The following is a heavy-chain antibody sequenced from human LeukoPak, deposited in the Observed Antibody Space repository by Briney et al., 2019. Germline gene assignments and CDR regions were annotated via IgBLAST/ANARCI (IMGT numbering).Heavy chain of an antibody. Sequence: SVKVSCKASGYTFTSYGISWVRQAPGQGLEWMGRIIPILGIANYAQKFQGRVTITADKSTSTAHMELSSLRSEDTAVYYCARDSISIAALDYWGQGTLVTVSS. CDR1: GYTFTSYG. V-gene: IGHV1-69*04. CDR3: ARDSISIAALDY. CDR2: IIPILGIA. J-gene: IGHJ4*02. D-gene: IGHD6-25*01.